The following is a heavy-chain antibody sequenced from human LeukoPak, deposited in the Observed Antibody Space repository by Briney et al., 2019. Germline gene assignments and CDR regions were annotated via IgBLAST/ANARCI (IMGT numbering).Heavy chain of an antibody. CDR2: INHSGST. V-gene: IGHV4-34*01. CDR3: AATFGVVTLDY. Sequence: SETLSLTCAVYGVSFSGYYWSWIRQPPGKGLEWIGEINHSGSTNYNPSLKRRVTTSVDTSKNQFSLQLSSVTAADTAVYYCAATFGVVTLDYWGQGTRVTVSS. CDR1: GVSFSGYY. J-gene: IGHJ4*02. D-gene: IGHD3-3*01.